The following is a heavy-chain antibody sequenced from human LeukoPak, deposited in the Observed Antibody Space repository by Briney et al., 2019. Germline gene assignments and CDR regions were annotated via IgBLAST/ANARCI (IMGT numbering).Heavy chain of an antibody. CDR1: GLTFRNYA. D-gene: IGHD1-26*01. CDR2: ISGSGGGT. CDR3: AKSLLTTASGTGRAFDI. Sequence: GGSLRLSCAASGLTFRNYAMNWVRQAPGKGLEWVSSISGSGGGTFYADSVKGRFTISRDNSKNTLYLQMNSLRAEDTAEYYCAKSLLTTASGTGRAFDIWGQGTMVTVSS. J-gene: IGHJ3*02. V-gene: IGHV3-23*01.